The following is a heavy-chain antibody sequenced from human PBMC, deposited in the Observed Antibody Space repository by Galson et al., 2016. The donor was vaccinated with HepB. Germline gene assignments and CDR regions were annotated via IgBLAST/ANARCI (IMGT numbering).Heavy chain of an antibody. CDR1: GFTSSNFG. Sequence: SLRLSCAASGFTSSNFGFHWVRQAPGKGLEWVAAISYDGNTQYYGGSIKGRFTISRDSSKSTIFLQMSSLRAEDTATYYCAKQFGSGTYYLRSLDYWGQGTKVTVSS. V-gene: IGHV3-30*18. D-gene: IGHD3-10*01. J-gene: IGHJ4*02. CDR3: AKQFGSGTYYLRSLDY. CDR2: ISYDGNTQ.